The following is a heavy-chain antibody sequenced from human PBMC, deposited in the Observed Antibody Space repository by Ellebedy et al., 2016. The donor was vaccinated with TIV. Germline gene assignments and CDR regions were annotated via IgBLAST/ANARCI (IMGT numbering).Heavy chain of an antibody. CDR2: ISANNGDT. Sequence: AASVKVSCKASGFTFTSSGFTWVRQAPGQGLEWMGWISANNGDTHYAQKVQVRVTMTTDTYTSTAYMEVRSLRSDDTAVYYCARKGTSLPLDYWGQGTLVTVSS. CDR3: ARKGTSLPLDY. V-gene: IGHV1-18*01. D-gene: IGHD2-2*01. J-gene: IGHJ4*02. CDR1: GFTFTSSG.